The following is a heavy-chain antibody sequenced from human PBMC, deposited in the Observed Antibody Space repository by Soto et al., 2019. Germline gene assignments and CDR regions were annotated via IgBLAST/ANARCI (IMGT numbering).Heavy chain of an antibody. CDR2: IYYSGST. J-gene: IGHJ3*02. V-gene: IGHV4-39*01. D-gene: IGHD4-17*01. CDR3: ARRTTRLNAGAFDI. Sequence: SETLSLTCTVSGGSISSSSYYWGWIRQPPGKGLEWIGSIYYSGSTYYNPSLKSRATISVDTSKNQFSLKLSSVTAADTAVYYCARRTTRLNAGAFDIWGQGTMVTVSS. CDR1: GGSISSSSYY.